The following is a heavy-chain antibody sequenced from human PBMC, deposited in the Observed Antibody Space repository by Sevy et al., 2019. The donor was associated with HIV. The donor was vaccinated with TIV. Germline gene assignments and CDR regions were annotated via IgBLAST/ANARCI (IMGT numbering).Heavy chain of an antibody. CDR2: ISGSGGST. CDR3: AKDQSFLLGYCSGGSCSQFLNAFDI. V-gene: IGHV3-23*01. D-gene: IGHD2-15*01. Sequence: GGSLRLSCAASGFTFSSYAMSWVRQAPGKGLEWLSAISGSGGSTYYADSVKGRFTISRDNSKNTLYLQMNSLRAEDTAVYYCAKDQSFLLGYCSGGSCSQFLNAFDIWGQGTMVTVSS. J-gene: IGHJ3*02. CDR1: GFTFSSYA.